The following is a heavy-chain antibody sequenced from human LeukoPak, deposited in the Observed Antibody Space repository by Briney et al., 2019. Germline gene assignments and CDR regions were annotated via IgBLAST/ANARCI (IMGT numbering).Heavy chain of an antibody. CDR3: ARSPHILTGENFDY. D-gene: IGHD3-9*01. J-gene: IGHJ4*02. Sequence: ASVKVSCKASGYTFTSYAMNWVRQAPGQGLEWMGWINPNSGGTNYAQKFQDRVSMTRDTSISTAYMQLSRLRSGDTAVYFCARSPHILTGENFDYWGQGTLLTVSS. CDR2: INPNSGGT. V-gene: IGHV1-2*02. CDR1: GYTFTSYA.